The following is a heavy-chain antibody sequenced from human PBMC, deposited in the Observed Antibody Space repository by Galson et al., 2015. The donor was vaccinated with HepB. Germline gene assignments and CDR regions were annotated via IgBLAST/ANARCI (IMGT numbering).Heavy chain of an antibody. Sequence: SLRLSCAASGFTFSSYEMNWVRQAPGKGLEWVSFISISGSSIYYAESVKGRFTISRDNAKNSLYLEMNGLRAEDTAVYYCARETYDILTGHCWDYWGQGTLVTVSS. D-gene: IGHD3-9*01. V-gene: IGHV3-48*03. CDR1: GFTFSSYE. CDR3: ARETYDILTGHCWDY. CDR2: ISISGSSI. J-gene: IGHJ4*02.